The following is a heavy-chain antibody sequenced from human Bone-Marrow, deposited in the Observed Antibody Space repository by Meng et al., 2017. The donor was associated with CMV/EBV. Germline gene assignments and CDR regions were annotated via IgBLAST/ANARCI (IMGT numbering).Heavy chain of an antibody. V-gene: IGHV4-61*08. CDR2: IYYSGNT. J-gene: IGHJ5*02. Sequence: LVKPTQTLTLTCSFSGFSLSTSGMRVSWIRQPPGKALEWIGYIYYSGNTNYSPSLKSRVTISVDTSKNQFSLKLTSVTAADTVVYYCARLKGDNDGSGHHSLSWFDPWGQGTLVTVSS. D-gene: IGHD3-22*01. CDR1: GFSLSTSGMR. CDR3: ARLKGDNDGSGHHSLSWFDP.